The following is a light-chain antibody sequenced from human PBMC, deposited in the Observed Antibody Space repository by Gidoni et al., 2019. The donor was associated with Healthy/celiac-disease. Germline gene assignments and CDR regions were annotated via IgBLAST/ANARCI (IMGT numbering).Light chain of an antibody. CDR3: SSYAGSNAV. CDR1: SSDVGGYNY. CDR2: EVS. Sequence: QSALTQPPSASGSPGQSVTISCTGTSSDVGGYNYVSWYQQHPGKAPKLMIYEVSKRPSGVPDRFSGSKSGNTASLTVSGLQAEDEADYYCSSYAGSNAVFGGGTKLXVX. V-gene: IGLV2-8*01. J-gene: IGLJ2*01.